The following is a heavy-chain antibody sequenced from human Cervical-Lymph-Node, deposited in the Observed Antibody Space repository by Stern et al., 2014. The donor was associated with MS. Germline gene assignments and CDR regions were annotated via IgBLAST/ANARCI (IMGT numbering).Heavy chain of an antibody. V-gene: IGHV1-69*01. CDR3: VREFNYDTSGYYFSY. J-gene: IGHJ4*02. CDR1: GGTFSSYG. D-gene: IGHD3-22*01. CDR2: IIPIFGTA. Sequence: QVQLVESGAEVKKPGSSVKVSCKASGGTFSSYGISWVRQAPGQGLEWMGGIIPIFGTANYAQKFQGRVTITADESTTTAYMELSSLRSEDTAVYYCVREFNYDTSGYYFSYWGQGPLVTVSS.